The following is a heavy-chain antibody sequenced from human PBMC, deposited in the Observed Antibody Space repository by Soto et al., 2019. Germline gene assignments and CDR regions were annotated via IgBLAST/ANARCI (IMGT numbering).Heavy chain of an antibody. J-gene: IGHJ4*02. CDR3: ARGYSTGWYGHDS. CDR1: GFTFSDYY. V-gene: IGHV3-11*06. CDR2: IRDSGTYT. Sequence: QVQLVESGGGLVKPGGSLRLSCAASGFTFSDYYMSWIRQAPGKGLEWVSYIRDSGTYTKYAYSVKGGFTISRDNAKKSLYLQMNSLRAEDTAVYYCARGYSTGWYGHDSWGQGTLVTVSS. D-gene: IGHD6-13*01.